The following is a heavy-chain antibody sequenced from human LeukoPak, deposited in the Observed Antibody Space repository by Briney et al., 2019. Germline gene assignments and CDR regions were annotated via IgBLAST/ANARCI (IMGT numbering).Heavy chain of an antibody. J-gene: IGHJ3*02. V-gene: IGHV3-30*02. Sequence: GGSLRLSCAASGFTFSSYGMHWVRQAPGKGLEWVAFIRYGGSNKYYADSVKGRFTISRDNSKNTLYLQMNSLRAEDTAVYYCARGGDSSGYYSQLKWAFDIWGQGTMVTVSS. D-gene: IGHD3-22*01. CDR2: IRYGGSNK. CDR1: GFTFSSYG. CDR3: ARGGDSSGYYSQLKWAFDI.